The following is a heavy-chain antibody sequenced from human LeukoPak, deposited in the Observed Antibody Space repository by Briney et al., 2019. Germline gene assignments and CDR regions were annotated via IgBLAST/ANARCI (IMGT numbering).Heavy chain of an antibody. J-gene: IGHJ6*04. CDR2: IYHSGST. CDR1: GGSISSSNW. V-gene: IGHV4-4*02. D-gene: IGHD4/OR15-4a*01. Sequence: PSGTLSLTCAVSGGSISSSNWWSWVRQAPGKGLEWIGEIYHSGSTNYNPSLKSRVTISVDKSKNQFSLKLSSVTAADTAVYYCARVKGGAKDYYGMDVWGKGTTVTVSS. CDR3: ARVKGGAKDYYGMDV.